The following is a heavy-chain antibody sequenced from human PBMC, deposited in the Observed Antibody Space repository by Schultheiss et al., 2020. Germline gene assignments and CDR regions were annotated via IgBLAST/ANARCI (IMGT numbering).Heavy chain of an antibody. D-gene: IGHD6-13*01. V-gene: IGHV3-21*01. Sequence: GGSLRLSCAASGFTFSSYSMNWVRQAPGKGLEWVSSISSSSSYIYYADSVKGRFTISRDNAKNSLYLQMNSLRAEDTAVYYCAISPSIAAAGVDYWGQGTLVTVSS. CDR3: AISPSIAAAGVDY. CDR1: GFTFSSYS. J-gene: IGHJ4*02. CDR2: ISSSSSYI.